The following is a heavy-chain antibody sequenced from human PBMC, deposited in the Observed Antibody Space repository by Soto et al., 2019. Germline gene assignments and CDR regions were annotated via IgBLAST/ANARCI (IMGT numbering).Heavy chain of an antibody. CDR2: ISYDGNNK. CDR1: TLTFPNYA. Sequence: QVQLVESGGGVVQSGTSLRLSCADPTLTFPNYAFHWVRRAPGKGLELVALISYDGNNKYYRDSVKGRFTISRDNSKYTLYLQMNSLRGDDTAVYYCARGRDSDGWGQGTTVTVSS. CDR3: ARGRDSDG. V-gene: IGHV3-30*10. J-gene: IGHJ6*02.